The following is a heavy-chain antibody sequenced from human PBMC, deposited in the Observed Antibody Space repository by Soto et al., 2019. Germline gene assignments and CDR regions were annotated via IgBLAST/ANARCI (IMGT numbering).Heavy chain of an antibody. D-gene: IGHD3-3*01. V-gene: IGHV1-18*01. Sequence: QVQLVQSGAEVKKPGASVKVSCKASGYTFTSYGISWVRQAPGQGLEWMGWISAYNGNTNYAQKLQGRVTMTTDTPTSKPYREGGSLSSEDTAVYYGARGVYYVFWSGPPQKWFDPGGQGPLVTVSS. J-gene: IGHJ5*02. CDR1: GYTFTSYG. CDR3: ARGVYYVFWSGPPQKWFDP. CDR2: ISAYNGNT.